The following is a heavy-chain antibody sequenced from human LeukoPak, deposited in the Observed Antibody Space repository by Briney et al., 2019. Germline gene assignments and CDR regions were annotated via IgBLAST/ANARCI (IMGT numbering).Heavy chain of an antibody. J-gene: IGHJ4*02. Sequence: ASVKVSCKASGGTFSSYAISWVRQAPGQGREWMGRIIPIFGTANYAQKFQGRVTITTDESTSTAYMELSSLRSEDTAVYYCASSLYSYGYFSDYWGQGTLVTVSS. CDR1: GGTFSSYA. CDR3: ASSLYSYGYFSDY. V-gene: IGHV1-69*05. CDR2: IIPIFGTA. D-gene: IGHD5-18*01.